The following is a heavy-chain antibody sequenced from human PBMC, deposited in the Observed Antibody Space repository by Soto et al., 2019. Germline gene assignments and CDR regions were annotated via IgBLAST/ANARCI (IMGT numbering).Heavy chain of an antibody. CDR3: ARQDGYNTFDY. CDR2: IYPGDSDT. J-gene: IGHJ4*02. Sequence: PGESLKISCKGSGYSFTNYWIGWVRRMPGKGLEWMGMIYPGDSDTRNSPSFQGQVTISADKSISTAYLQWSSLKASDTATYYCARQDGYNTFDYWGQGTLVTVSS. D-gene: IGHD5-12*01. V-gene: IGHV5-51*01. CDR1: GYSFTNYW.